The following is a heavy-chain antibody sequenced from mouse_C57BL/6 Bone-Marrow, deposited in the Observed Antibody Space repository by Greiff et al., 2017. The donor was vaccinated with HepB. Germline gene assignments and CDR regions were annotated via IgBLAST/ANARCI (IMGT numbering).Heavy chain of an antibody. CDR1: GYTFTSYW. V-gene: IGHV1-50*01. CDR3: ARPHWYFDG. J-gene: IGHJ1*03. CDR2: IDPSDSYT. Sequence: QVQLQQPGAELVKPGASVKLSCKASGYTFTSYWMQWVKQRPGQGLEWIGEIDPSDSYTNYNQKFKGKATLTVDTSSRTAYMQLSSLTSEDSAVYYCARPHWYFDGWGTGTTVTVSS.